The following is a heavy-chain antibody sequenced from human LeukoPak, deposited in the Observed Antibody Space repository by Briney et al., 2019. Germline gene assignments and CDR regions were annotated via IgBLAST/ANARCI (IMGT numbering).Heavy chain of an antibody. CDR2: ISTDGSST. CDR1: GFTFSSYW. D-gene: IGHD2/OR15-2a*01. Sequence: GGSLGLSCAAPGFTFSSYWMHWVRQTPGKGLVWVSRISTDGSSTTYADSVKGRFTISRDNAKNTLYLQMHSLRAEDTAMYYCARGTQIFWGQGTLVTVSS. CDR3: ARGTQIF. J-gene: IGHJ4*02. V-gene: IGHV3-74*01.